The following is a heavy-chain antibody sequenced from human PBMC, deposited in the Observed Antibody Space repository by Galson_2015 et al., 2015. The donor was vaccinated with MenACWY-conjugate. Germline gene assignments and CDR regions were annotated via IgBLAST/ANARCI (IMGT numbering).Heavy chain of an antibody. V-gene: IGHV1-3*01. Sequence: SVKVSCKASEYTFTSFAMHWVRQAPGQRLEWMGWINAGTGNTEYSQKFQGRLTVTGDTSAKTAYMELSSLKSEDTAVYYCARSPRDYDSARYSFHHWGQGTLVTVSA. J-gene: IGHJ1*01. CDR1: EYTFTSFA. CDR2: INAGTGNT. D-gene: IGHD3-10*01. CDR3: ARSPRDYDSARYSFHH.